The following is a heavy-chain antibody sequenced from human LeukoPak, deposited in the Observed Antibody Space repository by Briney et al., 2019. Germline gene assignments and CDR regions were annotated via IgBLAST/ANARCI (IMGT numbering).Heavy chain of an antibody. V-gene: IGHV3-30*18. CDR2: ISYDGSNK. J-gene: IGHJ5*02. Sequence: AGGSLRLSCAAYGFIFSSYGMHWVRQAPGKGLEWVAVISYDGSNKYYADSVKGRFTISRDNSKNTLYLQMNSLRAEDTAVYYCAEDRAQSAADNWFDPWGQGTLVTVSS. CDR3: AEDRAQSAADNWFDP. CDR1: GFIFSSYG. D-gene: IGHD2-15*01.